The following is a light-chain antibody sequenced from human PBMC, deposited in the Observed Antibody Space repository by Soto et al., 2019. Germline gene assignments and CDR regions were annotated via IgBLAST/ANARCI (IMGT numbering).Light chain of an antibody. CDR3: QHSNSYSEA. CDR2: KAS. J-gene: IGKJ1*01. V-gene: IGKV1-5*03. CDR1: QTISSW. Sequence: DIQMTQSPSTLSGSVGDRVTITCRASQTISSWLAWYQQKPGKAPKLLIYKASTLKSGVPSRFSGSGSWTEFSLTISSLQPDDFAPYYCQHSNSYSEAFGQGTKVALK.